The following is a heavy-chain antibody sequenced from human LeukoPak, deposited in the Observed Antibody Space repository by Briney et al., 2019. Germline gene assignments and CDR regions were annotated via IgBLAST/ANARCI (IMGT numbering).Heavy chain of an antibody. D-gene: IGHD3-22*01. V-gene: IGHV3-23*01. Sequence: PGGSLRLSCAASGFTFNNYAMSWVRQAPGKGLEWVSVISGSGGNTHYADSVKGRFTISRDISKNTLYLQMNSLRAEDTAVYYCAKDPTYYYDSSGYPPDCWGQGTLVTVSS. CDR3: AKDPTYYYDSSGYPPDC. CDR2: ISGSGGNT. CDR1: GFTFNNYA. J-gene: IGHJ4*02.